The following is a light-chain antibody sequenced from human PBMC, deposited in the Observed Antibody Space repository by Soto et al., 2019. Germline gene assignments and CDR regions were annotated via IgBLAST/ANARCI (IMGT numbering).Light chain of an antibody. Sequence: EIVLTQSPGTLSLSPGERATLSCRASQSVSSNLAWYQQKPGQAPRLLIFGASTRATGIPARFSGSGSGTEFNITISSLQPEDFAVYYCQQYNNWPRATFGGGTKVDIK. CDR3: QQYNNWPRAT. J-gene: IGKJ4*01. CDR2: GAS. CDR1: QSVSSN. V-gene: IGKV3-15*01.